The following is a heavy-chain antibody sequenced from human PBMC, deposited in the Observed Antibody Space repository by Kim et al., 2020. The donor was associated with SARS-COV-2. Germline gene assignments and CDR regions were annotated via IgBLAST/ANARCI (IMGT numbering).Heavy chain of an antibody. D-gene: IGHD3-10*01. J-gene: IGHJ6*02. Sequence: SETLSLTCTVSGGSISSYYWSWIRQPPGKGLEWIGYIYYSGSTNYNPSLKSRVTISVDTSKNQFSLKLSSVTAADTAVYYCAREAYGSDHYYYYYGMDVWGQGTTVTVSS. CDR3: AREAYGSDHYYYYYGMDV. V-gene: IGHV4-59*01. CDR1: GGSISSYY. CDR2: IYYSGST.